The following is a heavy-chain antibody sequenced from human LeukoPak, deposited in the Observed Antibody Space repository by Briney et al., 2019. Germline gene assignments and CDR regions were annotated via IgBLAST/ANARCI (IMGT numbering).Heavy chain of an antibody. J-gene: IGHJ4*02. V-gene: IGHV3-43*01. D-gene: IGHD6-13*01. CDR1: GFTFDGYT. Sequence: PGGSLRLSCAASGFTFDGYTMHWVRQAPGKGLEWVSLISWDGGTTYYADSVKGRFTISRDNSKNSLYLQMNSLKTEDTALYYCAKDRGGSWYLTYFDYWGQGTLVTVSS. CDR3: AKDRGGSWYLTYFDY. CDR2: ISWDGGTT.